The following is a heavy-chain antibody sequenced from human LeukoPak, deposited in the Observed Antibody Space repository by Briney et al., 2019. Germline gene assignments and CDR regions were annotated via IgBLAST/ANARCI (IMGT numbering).Heavy chain of an antibody. CDR1: GGSISSGGYY. D-gene: IGHD3-22*01. CDR2: IYHSGST. J-gene: IGHJ3*02. CDR3: ARDIPDYYDSSGYQAFDI. V-gene: IGHV4-30-2*01. Sequence: TPSQTLSLTCTVSGGSISSGGYYWSWIRQPPGRGLEWIGYIYHSGSTYYNPSLKGRVTISVDRSKNQFSLKLSSVTAADTAVYYCARDIPDYYDSSGYQAFDIWGQGTMVTVSS.